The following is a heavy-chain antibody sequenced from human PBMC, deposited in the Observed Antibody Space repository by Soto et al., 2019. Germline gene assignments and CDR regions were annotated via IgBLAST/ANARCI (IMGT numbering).Heavy chain of an antibody. D-gene: IGHD3-22*01. CDR1: GFTFSSYW. V-gene: IGHV3-74*01. J-gene: IGHJ4*02. CDR2: INSDGSST. CDR3: AIRASYYDSSGYFDY. Sequence: GGSLRLSCAASGFTFSSYWMHWVRQAPGKGLMWVSRINSDGSSTSYADSVKGRFTISRDNAKNTLYLQMNSLRAEDTAVYYCAIRASYYDSSGYFDYWGQGTLVTVS.